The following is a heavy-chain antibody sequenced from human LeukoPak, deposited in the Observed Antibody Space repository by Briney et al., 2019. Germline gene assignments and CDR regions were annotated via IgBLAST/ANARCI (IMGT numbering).Heavy chain of an antibody. CDR2: ISSSSSYI. V-gene: IGHV3-21*04. D-gene: IGHD2-2*01. J-gene: IGHJ4*02. CDR1: GFTFSSYS. CDR3: AKDRSSSTSCPGF. Sequence: AGGSLRLSCAASGFTFSSYSMNWVRQAPGKGLEWVSSISSSSSYIYYADSVKGRFTISRDNSKNTLYLQMNSLRAEDTAVYYCAKDRSSSTSCPGFWGQGTLVTVSS.